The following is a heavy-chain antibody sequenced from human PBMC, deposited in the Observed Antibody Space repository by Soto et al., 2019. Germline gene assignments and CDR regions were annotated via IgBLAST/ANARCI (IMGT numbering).Heavy chain of an antibody. V-gene: IGHV1-69*01. CDR1: GGTFSSYA. CDR2: IIPIFGTA. D-gene: IGHD5-18*01. CDR3: ARRAVERQLWSFYYYYGMDV. J-gene: IGHJ6*02. Sequence: QVQLVQSGAEVKKPGSSVKVSCKASGGTFSSYAISWVRQAPGQGVEWMGGIIPIFGTANYAQKFQGRVTITADESTSTAYMELSSLRSEDTAVYYCARRAVERQLWSFYYYYGMDVWGQGTTVTVSS.